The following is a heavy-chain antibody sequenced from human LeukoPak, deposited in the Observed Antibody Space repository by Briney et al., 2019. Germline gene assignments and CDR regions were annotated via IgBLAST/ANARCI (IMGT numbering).Heavy chain of an antibody. V-gene: IGHV4-39*01. CDR3: ARQFYYDSGGSHY. CDR1: RGSISSGGYS. CDR2: IFYSGST. Sequence: PSETLSLTCDVSRGSISSGGYSWGWIRQPPGKGLEWIGSIFYSGSTYYNPSLESRVTISVDTSKNQFSLKLSSVTAADTAVYYCARQFYYDSGGSHYWGQGTLVTVSS. J-gene: IGHJ4*02. D-gene: IGHD3-22*01.